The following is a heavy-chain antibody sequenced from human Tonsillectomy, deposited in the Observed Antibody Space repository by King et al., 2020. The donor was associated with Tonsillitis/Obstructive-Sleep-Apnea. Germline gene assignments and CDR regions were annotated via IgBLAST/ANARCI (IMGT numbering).Heavy chain of an antibody. CDR1: GGSISSSSYY. D-gene: IGHD3-16*02. V-gene: IGHV4-39*01. CDR3: ARHRGGYTRASFDY. Sequence: QLQESGPGLVKPSETLSLTCTVSGGSISSSSYYCGWIRQPPGKGLEWIGRIYYSGSTYYNPPLKGRVTISVDTSKNQFSLKMSSVTAADTAVYYCARHRGGYTRASFDYWGQGTLVTVSS. CDR2: IYYSGST. J-gene: IGHJ4*02.